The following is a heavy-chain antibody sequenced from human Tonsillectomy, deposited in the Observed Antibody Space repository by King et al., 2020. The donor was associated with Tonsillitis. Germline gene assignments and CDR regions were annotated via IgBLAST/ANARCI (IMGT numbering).Heavy chain of an antibody. CDR2: ISGSGGNT. CDR3: ARVDRYDFWSGYYTDY. J-gene: IGHJ4*02. Sequence: VQLVQSGGGLVQHGGSLRLSCAASEFTFSSYAMSWVRQAPGKGLEWVSAISGSGGNTYYADSMKGRFTISRDNSNNTLYLQMNSLRAEDTAVYYCARVDRYDFWSGYYTDYWGQGTLVTVSS. V-gene: IGHV3-23*04. D-gene: IGHD3-3*01. CDR1: EFTFSSYA.